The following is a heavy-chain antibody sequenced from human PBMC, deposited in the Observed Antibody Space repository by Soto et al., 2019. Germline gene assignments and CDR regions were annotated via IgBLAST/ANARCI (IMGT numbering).Heavy chain of an antibody. V-gene: IGHV1-18*01. CDR2: ISAYNGNT. D-gene: IGHD6-19*01. Sequence: QVQLVQSGAEVKKPGASVKVSCKASGYTFTSYGISWVRQAPGQGLEWMGWISAYNGNTNYAQKLQGRGTMTTDTSTSTAYTELRSLRSDDTAVYYCARDRCGSSGWYRYYYYGMDVWGQGTTVTVSS. J-gene: IGHJ6*02. CDR1: GYTFTSYG. CDR3: ARDRCGSSGWYRYYYYGMDV.